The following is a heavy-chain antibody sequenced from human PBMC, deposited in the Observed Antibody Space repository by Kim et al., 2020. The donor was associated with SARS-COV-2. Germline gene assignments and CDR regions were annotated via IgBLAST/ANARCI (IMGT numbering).Heavy chain of an antibody. CDR2: IKTDGSTK. D-gene: IGHD3-3*01. CDR3: ARDLDWILYDY. V-gene: IGHV3-74*01. J-gene: IGHJ4*02. Sequence: GGSLRLSCAASGFTFSAYWMHWVRQAPGKGLVWVSRIKTDGSTKIYADSVKGLFTISRDNAKNTLYLQMNSLRAEDTAVYYCARDLDWILYDYWGQGTLV. CDR1: GFTFSAYW.